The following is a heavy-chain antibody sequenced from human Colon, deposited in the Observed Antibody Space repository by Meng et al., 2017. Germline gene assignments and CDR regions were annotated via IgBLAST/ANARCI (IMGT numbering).Heavy chain of an antibody. D-gene: IGHD6-19*01. CDR3: ATASDSTGWYPFDY. CDR1: GFTFSTYG. Sequence: GESLKISCAASGFTFSTYGMHWVRQTPGKGLEWLAVISYEGSNKHYSDSVKGRFTISRDNSKNTVYLQMDSLRGDDTAIYFCATASDSTGWYPFDYWGRGTLVTVSS. CDR2: ISYEGSNK. V-gene: IGHV3-30*03. J-gene: IGHJ4*02.